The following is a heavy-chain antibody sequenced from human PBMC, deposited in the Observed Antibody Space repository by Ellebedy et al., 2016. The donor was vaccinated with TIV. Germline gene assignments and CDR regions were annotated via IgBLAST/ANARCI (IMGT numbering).Heavy chain of an antibody. V-gene: IGHV1-69*04. CDR1: GDTFSSSA. J-gene: IGHJ4*02. CDR2: VIPMADKP. D-gene: IGHD3-22*01. Sequence: AASVKVSCKASGDTFSSSAFHWVRQAPGQGLEWMGRVIPMADKPNYAQRLQGRVTITADNSTGTVYMDLSRLKSEDTAVYFCARDLDYFDRSDYFLDSWGQGTLVTVSS. CDR3: ARDLDYFDRSDYFLDS.